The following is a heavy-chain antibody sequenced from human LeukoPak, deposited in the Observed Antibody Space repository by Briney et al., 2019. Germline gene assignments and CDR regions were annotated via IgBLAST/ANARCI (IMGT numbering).Heavy chain of an antibody. CDR2: IWYDGSNK. CDR1: GVTFSSYG. CDR3: ARDRGSNWFDP. Sequence: GRSLRLSCAASGVTFSSYGIHWVRQAPGRGLEWLADIWYDGSNKYYADSVKGRLTIPRENSKNTLYLQMNSLRAEDTAVYYCARDRGSNWFDPWGQGTLVTVSS. D-gene: IGHD5-12*01. J-gene: IGHJ5*02. V-gene: IGHV3-33*01.